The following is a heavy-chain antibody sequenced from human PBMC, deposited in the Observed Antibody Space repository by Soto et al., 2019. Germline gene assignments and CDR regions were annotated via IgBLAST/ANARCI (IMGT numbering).Heavy chain of an antibody. Sequence: PSETLSLTCAAYGGSFSNYYWTWIRQPPGKGLEWIGEINHSGNTEYNPALKGRVTMSADTSKSQFSLKLSSVTAADTAVYYCARALRFDPWGQGTPVTVSS. D-gene: IGHD5-12*01. CDR2: INHSGNT. CDR1: GGSFSNYY. V-gene: IGHV4-34*01. J-gene: IGHJ5*02. CDR3: ARALRFDP.